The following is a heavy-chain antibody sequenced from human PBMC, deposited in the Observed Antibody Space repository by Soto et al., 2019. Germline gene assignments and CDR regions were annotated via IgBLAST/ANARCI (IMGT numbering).Heavy chain of an antibody. V-gene: IGHV4-39*01. D-gene: IGHD2-15*01. J-gene: IGHJ4*02. Sequence: QLQLQESGPGLVKPSETLSLTCTVSGGSISSRSYYWGWIRQPPGKGLEWIGSIYYSGSTYYNPSHNRRVPLSVDTSKNQFSLKLSSVTAADTAVYYCARLAWSYCSGGSCYSLGRIGFDYWGQGTLVTVSS. CDR2: IYYSGST. CDR3: ARLAWSYCSGGSCYSLGRIGFDY. CDR1: GGSISSRSYY.